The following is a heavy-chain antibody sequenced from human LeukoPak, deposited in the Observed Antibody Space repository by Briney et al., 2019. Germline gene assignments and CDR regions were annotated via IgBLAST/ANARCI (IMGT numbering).Heavy chain of an antibody. D-gene: IGHD2-2*01. CDR3: ARHGPDCSSTSCYSYYYYYGMDV. CDR2: IYPGDSDT. Sequence: GESLQISCQGSGYSFTSYWIGWVRPMPGKGLEWMGIIYPGDSDTRYSPSFQGQVTISADKSISTAYLQWSSLKASDTAMYYCARHGPDCSSTSCYSYYYYYGMDVWGQGTTVTVSS. CDR1: GYSFTSYW. J-gene: IGHJ6*02. V-gene: IGHV5-51*01.